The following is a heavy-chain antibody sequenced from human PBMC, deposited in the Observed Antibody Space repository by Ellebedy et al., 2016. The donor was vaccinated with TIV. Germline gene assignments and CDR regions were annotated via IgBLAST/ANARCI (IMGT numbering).Heavy chain of an antibody. J-gene: IGHJ3*01. D-gene: IGHD4-23*01. V-gene: IGHV3-23*01. CDR2: ITESGGNT. CDR3: ARDPVGVGPAFDV. CDR1: GLTFSSHA. Sequence: GESLKISCAASGLTFSSHAMSWVLPAPGKGLEWVSSITESGGNTYYAESVKGRFTISRDNSKDTLYLQMNSLRAEDTAIYYCARDPVGVGPAFDVWGQGTMVTVSS.